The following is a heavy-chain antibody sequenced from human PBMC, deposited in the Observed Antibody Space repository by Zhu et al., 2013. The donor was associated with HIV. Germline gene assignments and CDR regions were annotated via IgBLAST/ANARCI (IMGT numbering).Heavy chain of an antibody. CDR2: ISGSGGST. V-gene: IGHV3-23*01. J-gene: IGHJ4*02. D-gene: IGHD1-26*01. Sequence: EVQLLESGGGLVQPGGSLRLSCAASGFTFSSYAMSWVRQAPGKGLEWVSAISGSGGSTYYADSVKGRFTISRDNSKNTLYLQMNSLRAEDTAVYYCATKRGIVGATGDWGQGTLVTVSS. CDR1: GFTFSSYA. CDR3: ATKRGIVGATGD.